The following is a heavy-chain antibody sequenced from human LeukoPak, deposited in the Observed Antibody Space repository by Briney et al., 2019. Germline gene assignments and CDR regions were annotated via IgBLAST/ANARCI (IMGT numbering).Heavy chain of an antibody. D-gene: IGHD3-9*01. Sequence: GGSLRLSCAASGFTFSHYGMHWVRQTPGAGLEWVAVIWSDGSDKYYAKSVKGRFTISRDNSKNSLFLQMNSLRAEDTAVYYCAKDAQRGFDYIDSLQSWGQGILVTVSS. V-gene: IGHV3-33*06. CDR1: GFTFSHYG. CDR2: IWSDGSDK. CDR3: AKDAQRGFDYIDSLQS. J-gene: IGHJ4*02.